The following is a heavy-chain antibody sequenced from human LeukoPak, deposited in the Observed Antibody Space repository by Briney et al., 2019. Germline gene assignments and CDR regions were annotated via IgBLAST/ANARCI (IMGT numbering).Heavy chain of an antibody. Sequence: ASVKVSCKASGYSFTGYYLHWVRQAPGQGLEWMVWMNPNSGNTGYAQKFQGRVTITRNTSISTAYIELSSLRSDNTAEYYCARGRSTFYWFAPWGQGTLVTVSS. J-gene: IGHJ5*02. D-gene: IGHD3-16*01. V-gene: IGHV1-8*03. CDR1: GYSFTGYY. CDR2: MNPNSGNT. CDR3: ARGRSTFYWFAP.